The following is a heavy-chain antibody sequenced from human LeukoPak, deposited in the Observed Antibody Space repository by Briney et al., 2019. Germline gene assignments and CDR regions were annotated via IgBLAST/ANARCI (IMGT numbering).Heavy chain of an antibody. CDR3: ARRISTTGGDFYFDY. D-gene: IGHD4-11*01. CDR2: IYPGDSDT. J-gene: IGHJ4*02. V-gene: IGHV5-51*01. CDR1: GYSFTSYW. Sequence: GESLKISCKGSGYSFTSYWIGWVRQMPGKGLEWMGIIYPGDSDTRYSPSFQGQVTISADKSISTAYLQWSSLKASDTAMYYCARRISTTGGDFYFDYWGQGTLVTVSS.